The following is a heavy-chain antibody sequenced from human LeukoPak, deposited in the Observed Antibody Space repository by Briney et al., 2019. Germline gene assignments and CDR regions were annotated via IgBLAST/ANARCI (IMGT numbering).Heavy chain of an antibody. V-gene: IGHV1-18*01. J-gene: IGHJ4*02. Sequence: ASVKVSCKSSGYTFTCYGISWVRQAPGQGLEWMGWMSVYNGDTNYAQKLQGRVTMTTDTSTSTAYVELRSLRSDDTAVYYCARDTYYYDSSGYQYYFDYWGQGTLVTVSS. CDR2: MSVYNGDT. CDR3: ARDTYYYDSSGYQYYFDY. CDR1: GYTFTCYG. D-gene: IGHD3-22*01.